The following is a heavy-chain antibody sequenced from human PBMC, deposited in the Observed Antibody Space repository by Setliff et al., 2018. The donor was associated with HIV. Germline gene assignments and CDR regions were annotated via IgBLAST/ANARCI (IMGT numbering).Heavy chain of an antibody. Sequence: SETLSLTCTVSGQFISDGHYWGWIRQPPGKGLEWIGSVYHSGKTYYNPSLKSRVTMSADTSKNQISLMLRSMTAADTAVYYCAKHDFGEGSYFDPWGQGSLVTVSS. CDR1: GQFISDGHY. CDR3: AKHDFGEGSYFDP. D-gene: IGHD3-16*01. CDR2: VYHSGKT. V-gene: IGHV4-38-2*02. J-gene: IGHJ5*02.